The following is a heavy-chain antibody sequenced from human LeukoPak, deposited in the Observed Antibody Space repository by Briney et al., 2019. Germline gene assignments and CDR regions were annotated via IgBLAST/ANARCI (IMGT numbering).Heavy chain of an antibody. Sequence: SETLSLTCTVSGGSISSYYWRWIRQPPGKGLEWIGYIYYSGSTNYNPSLKSRVTISVDTSKNQFSLKLSSVTAADTAVYYCARDNLMITFGGVIGGFDPWGQGTLVTVSS. CDR1: GGSISSYY. V-gene: IGHV4-59*01. J-gene: IGHJ5*02. CDR2: IYYSGST. CDR3: ARDNLMITFGGVIGGFDP. D-gene: IGHD3-16*02.